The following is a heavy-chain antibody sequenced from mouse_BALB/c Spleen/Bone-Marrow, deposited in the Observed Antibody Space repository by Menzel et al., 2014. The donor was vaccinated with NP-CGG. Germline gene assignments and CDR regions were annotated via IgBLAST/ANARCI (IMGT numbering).Heavy chain of an antibody. Sequence: EVKLVESGGGLVQPGGSRKLSCAASGFTFSSFGIHWVRQAPEKGLEWVAYISSGSSTIYYADTVKGRYTISRDNPKNXLFLQMTSLRSEDTAMYYCARSGYGDYYAMDYWGQGTSVTVSS. V-gene: IGHV5-17*02. CDR2: ISSGSSTI. D-gene: IGHD2-10*02. CDR3: ARSGYGDYYAMDY. CDR1: GFTFSSFG. J-gene: IGHJ4*01.